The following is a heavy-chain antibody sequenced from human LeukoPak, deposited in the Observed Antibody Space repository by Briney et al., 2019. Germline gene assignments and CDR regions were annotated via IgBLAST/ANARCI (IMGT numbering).Heavy chain of an antibody. Sequence: AGGSLRLSCGASGFTFSDYGMLWVRQAPGKGLDWVAFIRHDGNKKLYADSVKGRFTISRDSSKNTLYLQMSSLRAEDTAVYYCAKGQAECSRTSCYERGFDYWGQGTLVTVSS. CDR2: IRHDGNKK. CDR3: AKGQAECSRTSCYERGFDY. J-gene: IGHJ4*02. CDR1: GFTFSDYG. D-gene: IGHD2-2*01. V-gene: IGHV3-30*02.